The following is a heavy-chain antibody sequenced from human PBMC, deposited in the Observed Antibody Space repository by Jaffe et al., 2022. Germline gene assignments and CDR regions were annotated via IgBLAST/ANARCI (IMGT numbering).Heavy chain of an antibody. CDR2: IYYSGST. Sequence: QVQLQESGPGLVKPSETLSLTCTVSGGSISSYYWSWIRQPPGKGLEWIGYIYYSGSTNYNPSLKSRVTISVDTSKNQFSLKLSSVTAADTAVYYCARGGGVWFGELLPPYNWFDPWGQGTLVTVSS. V-gene: IGHV4-59*01. CDR1: GGSISSYY. J-gene: IGHJ5*02. CDR3: ARGGGVWFGELLPPYNWFDP. D-gene: IGHD3-10*01.